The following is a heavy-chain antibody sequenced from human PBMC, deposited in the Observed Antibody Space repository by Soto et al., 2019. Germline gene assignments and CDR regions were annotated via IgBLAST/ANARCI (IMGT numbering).Heavy chain of an antibody. V-gene: IGHV4-34*01. CDR1: GGAFIGYY. CDR3: ARGLNRITIFGVVITPYYYGMDV. CDR2: INHSGST. J-gene: IGHJ6*02. Sequence: SETLSLTCAVYGGAFIGYYCICIRHAPFKWLEWIVEINHSGSTNYNPSLKSRVTISVDTSKNQFSLKLSSVTAADTAVYYCARGLNRITIFGVVITPYYYGMDVWGQGTTVTVSS. D-gene: IGHD3-3*01.